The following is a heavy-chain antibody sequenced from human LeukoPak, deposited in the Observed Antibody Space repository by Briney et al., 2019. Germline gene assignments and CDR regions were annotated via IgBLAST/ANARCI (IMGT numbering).Heavy chain of an antibody. J-gene: IGHJ6*03. D-gene: IGHD5-24*01. CDR2: IWHDGSNK. CDR3: AKDGDAYTEFYYYYMDV. V-gene: IGHV3-33*06. CDR1: GFTFSDYG. Sequence: PGGSLRLSCAASGFTFSDYGLHWVRQAPGKELEWVALIWHDGSNKYYADSVMGRFTISRDNSKNTVYLQMNSLRAEDTAMYYCAKDGDAYTEFYYYYMDVWGNGTTVTVSS.